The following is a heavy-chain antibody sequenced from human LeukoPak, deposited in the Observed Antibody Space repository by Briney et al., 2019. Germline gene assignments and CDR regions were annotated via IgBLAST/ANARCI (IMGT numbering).Heavy chain of an antibody. D-gene: IGHD2-21*01. Sequence: PGGSLRLSCAASGFTFSSYGMHWVRQAPGKGLEWVAVIWFDGNNQYYADSVKGRFTISRDSSKNTLYLQMKSLRAEDTAVYSCARNYAIHPDYWGQGTLVTVSS. CDR1: GFTFSSYG. CDR3: ARNYAIHPDY. CDR2: IWFDGNNQ. V-gene: IGHV3-33*01. J-gene: IGHJ4*02.